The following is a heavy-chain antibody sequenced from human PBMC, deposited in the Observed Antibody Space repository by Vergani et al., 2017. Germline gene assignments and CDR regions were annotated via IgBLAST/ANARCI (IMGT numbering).Heavy chain of an antibody. CDR3: ARVYYDSSGYYYGELFDY. V-gene: IGHV3-21*01. J-gene: IGHJ4*02. Sequence: EVQLVESGGGVVRPGGSLRLSCAASGFTFSSYSMNWVRQAPGKGLEWVSSISSSSSYIYYADSVKGRFTISRDNAKNSLYLQMNSLRAEDTAVYYCARVYYDSSGYYYGELFDYWGQGTLVTVSS. CDR2: ISSSSSYI. CDR1: GFTFSSYS. D-gene: IGHD3-22*01.